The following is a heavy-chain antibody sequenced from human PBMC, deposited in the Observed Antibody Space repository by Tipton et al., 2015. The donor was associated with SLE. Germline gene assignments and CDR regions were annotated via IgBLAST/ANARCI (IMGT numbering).Heavy chain of an antibody. J-gene: IGHJ5*02. CDR3: AKRGVVSRFDP. D-gene: IGHD5/OR15-5a*01. CDR2: ICNSVST. CDR1: GGSVSSRTYY. V-gene: IGHV4-39*07. Sequence: TLSLTCTVSGGSVSSRTYYWGWIRQPPGKGLEWIGSICNSVSTNYDPSLKSRGTISVDTSKNQFSLKVNSVTAADTAVYYCAKRGVVSRFDPWGQGTLVTVSS.